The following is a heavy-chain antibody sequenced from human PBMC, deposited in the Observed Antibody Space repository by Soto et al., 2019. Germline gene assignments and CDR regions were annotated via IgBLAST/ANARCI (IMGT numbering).Heavy chain of an antibody. Sequence: QVQLQESGPGLVKPSQTLSLTCTVSGGSISSGNYYWSWIRQHPGMGLEWIGYIHYSGSTYYNPSLKSRVIISVDSSKNKYSLMLSSVTAADTAVYYRASHISGIWWFDPWGQGPLVTVSS. CDR3: ASHISGIWWFDP. J-gene: IGHJ5*02. V-gene: IGHV4-31*03. CDR2: IHYSGST. CDR1: GGSISSGNYY. D-gene: IGHD3-10*01.